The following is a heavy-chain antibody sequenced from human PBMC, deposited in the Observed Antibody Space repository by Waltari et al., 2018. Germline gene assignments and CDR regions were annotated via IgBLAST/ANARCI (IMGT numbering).Heavy chain of an antibody. J-gene: IGHJ4*02. CDR1: GYTFTSYA. CDR3: ARDRSSSVMYYFDY. D-gene: IGHD6-6*01. CDR2: INAGNGNT. Sequence: QVQLVQSGAEVKKPGASVKVSCKASGYTFTSYAMHWVRQAPGQRLEWMGWINAGNGNTKYSQRFQGRVTITRDTSASTAYMELSSLRSEDTAVYYCARDRSSSVMYYFDYWGQGTLVTVSS. V-gene: IGHV1-3*01.